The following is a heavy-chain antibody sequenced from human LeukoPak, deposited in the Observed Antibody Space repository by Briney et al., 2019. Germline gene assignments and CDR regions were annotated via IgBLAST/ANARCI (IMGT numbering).Heavy chain of an antibody. CDR1: GFTFSSYS. D-gene: IGHD6-19*01. Sequence: GGSLRLSCAASGFTFSSYSVNWVRQAPGKGLEWVSSISSSSSYIYYADSVKGRFTISRDNAKNSLYLQMNSLRAEDTAVYYCARDLSIAVAGTRFDYWGQGTLVTVSS. CDR2: ISSSSSYI. CDR3: ARDLSIAVAGTRFDY. V-gene: IGHV3-21*01. J-gene: IGHJ4*02.